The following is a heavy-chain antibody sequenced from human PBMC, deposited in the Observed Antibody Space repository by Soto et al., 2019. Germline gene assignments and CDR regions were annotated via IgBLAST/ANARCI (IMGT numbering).Heavy chain of an antibody. J-gene: IGHJ4*02. CDR1: GFTFSSYA. Sequence: GGSLRLSCAASGFTFSSYAMSWVRQAPGKGLEWVSGISGSGTSRYYADSVKGRFTISRDNSKNTLFLQMNSLRAEDTAVYYCAKGHCSGGSCHYYFDYWGQGTLVTVS. CDR2: ISGSGTSR. D-gene: IGHD2-15*01. V-gene: IGHV3-23*01. CDR3: AKGHCSGGSCHYYFDY.